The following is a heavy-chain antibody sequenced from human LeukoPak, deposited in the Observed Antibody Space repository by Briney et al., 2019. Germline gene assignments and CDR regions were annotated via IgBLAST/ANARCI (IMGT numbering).Heavy chain of an antibody. CDR3: ARERDNWNDLSDY. CDR2: ISAYNGNT. J-gene: IGHJ4*02. Sequence: GASVKVSCKASGYTFTSYGISWVRQAPGQGLEGMGWISAYNGNTNYAQKLQGRVTMTTDTSTSTAYMELRRLRTDDTAVYYCARERDNWNDLSDYWGQGTLVTVSS. D-gene: IGHD1-1*01. V-gene: IGHV1-18*01. CDR1: GYTFTSYG.